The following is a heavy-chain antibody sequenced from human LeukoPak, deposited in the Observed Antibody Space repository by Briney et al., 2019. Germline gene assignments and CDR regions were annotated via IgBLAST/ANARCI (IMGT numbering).Heavy chain of an antibody. CDR3: AGMVRGVISMAFDY. D-gene: IGHD3-10*01. V-gene: IGHV4-30-2*01. Sequence: SETLSLTCAVSGGSISSGGYSWSWIRQPPGKGLEWIGYIYHSGCTYYNPSLKSRVTISVDRSKNQFSLKLSSVTAADTAVYYCAGMVRGVISMAFDYWGQGTLVTVSS. CDR2: IYHSGCT. CDR1: GGSISSGGYS. J-gene: IGHJ4*02.